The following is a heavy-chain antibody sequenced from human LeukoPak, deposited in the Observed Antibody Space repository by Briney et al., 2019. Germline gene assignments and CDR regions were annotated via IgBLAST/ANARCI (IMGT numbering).Heavy chain of an antibody. J-gene: IGHJ5*02. CDR2: ITTSRNSI. CDR3: ARDPGGSYSTTRGDWFDP. Sequence: GGSLRLSCAASGFTFSSYTMNWVRQAPGKGLEWVSSITTSRNSIYYADSVKGRFTISRDNAKDSLYLQMNSLRAEDTAVYYCARDPGGSYSTTRGDWFDPWGQGVLVTVSS. V-gene: IGHV3-21*01. CDR1: GFTFSSYT. D-gene: IGHD1-1*01.